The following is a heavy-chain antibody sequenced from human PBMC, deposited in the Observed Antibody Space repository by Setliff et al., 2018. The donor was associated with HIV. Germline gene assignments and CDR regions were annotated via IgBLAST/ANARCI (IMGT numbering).Heavy chain of an antibody. Sequence: ETLSLTCAVSGDSIGTYSWHWLRQPPGEGLEWIGYIYGSGSTGYNPSLTSRVTMSTDTPNNRFALRLTSVTAADTAVYYCAKRAVQDGTVTSSNWFESWGQGTLVTVSS. CDR2: IYGSGST. D-gene: IGHD1-7*01. CDR3: AKRAVQDGTVTSSNWFES. CDR1: GDSIGTYS. V-gene: IGHV4-4*09. J-gene: IGHJ5*01.